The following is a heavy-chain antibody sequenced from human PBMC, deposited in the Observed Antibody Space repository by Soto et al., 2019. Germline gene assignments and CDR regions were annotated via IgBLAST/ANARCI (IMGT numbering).Heavy chain of an antibody. Sequence: EVQLLESGGGLVQPGGSLRLSCAASGFTFSSYAMGWVRQAPGKGLEWVSAISGSGGSTYYADSVKGRFTISRDNSKNTLYLQMNSLRAEDTAVYYCAKVAPAPYCSGGSCYFGDWFDPWGQGTLVTVSS. CDR1: GFTFSSYA. D-gene: IGHD2-15*01. V-gene: IGHV3-23*01. J-gene: IGHJ5*02. CDR3: AKVAPAPYCSGGSCYFGDWFDP. CDR2: ISGSGGST.